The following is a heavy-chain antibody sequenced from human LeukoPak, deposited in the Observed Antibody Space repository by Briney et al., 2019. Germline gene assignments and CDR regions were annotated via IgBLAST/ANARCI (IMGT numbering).Heavy chain of an antibody. CDR3: ARAPEGLRILSADY. CDR2: ISYDGSEK. Sequence: GGSLRLSCVASGFTFSNYGMYWVRQAPGKGLEWVAVISYDGSEKYYADSVKGRFTISRDNSNNTLSVQMNSLRPEDTAVYYCARAPEGLRILSADYWGQGVLVTVSS. V-gene: IGHV3-30*03. D-gene: IGHD2/OR15-2a*01. J-gene: IGHJ4*02. CDR1: GFTFSNYG.